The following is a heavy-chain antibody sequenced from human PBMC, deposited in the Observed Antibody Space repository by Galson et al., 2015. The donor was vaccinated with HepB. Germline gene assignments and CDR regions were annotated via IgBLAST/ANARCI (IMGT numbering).Heavy chain of an antibody. CDR2: IWYDGSDE. D-gene: IGHD6-19*01. J-gene: IGHJ4*02. CDR3: AREFQDESGC. CDR1: GFTLSHYA. V-gene: IGHV3-33*08. Sequence: SLRLSCAASGFTLSHYAMHWVRQAPGKGLEWVAVIWYDGSDEYYADTVKGRFTISRDNSKHTVYLQMNSLRVDDTAVYYCAREFQDESGCWGQGTLVTVSS.